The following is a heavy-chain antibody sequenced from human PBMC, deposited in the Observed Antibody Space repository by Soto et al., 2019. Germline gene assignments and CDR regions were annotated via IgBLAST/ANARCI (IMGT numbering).Heavy chain of an antibody. CDR2: VYYTGNT. V-gene: IGHV4-59*12. CDR3: ARGGVDYYDSSGYYFSPYYFDY. Sequence: SETLSLTCTVSGGSISSSSWNWIRQAPGKGLEWIGCVYYTGNTNYNPSLKSRVTISVDRSKNQFSLKLSSVTAADTAVYYCARGGVDYYDSSGYYFSPYYFDYWGQGTLVTVSS. CDR1: GGSISSSS. J-gene: IGHJ4*02. D-gene: IGHD3-22*01.